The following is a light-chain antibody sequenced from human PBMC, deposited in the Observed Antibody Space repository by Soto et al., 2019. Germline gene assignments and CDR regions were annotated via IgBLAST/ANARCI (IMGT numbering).Light chain of an antibody. CDR2: AVS. CDR3: QQHSNSPWT. CDR1: QTISNNY. V-gene: IGKV3-20*01. J-gene: IGKJ1*01. Sequence: EIVLPQSPGALTLSTGESAALSCRASQTISNNYLVWYRQKPGQAPRLLIYAVSSRAAGIPDRFSGSGSGTDFALTIARLEPEDSAVYYCQQHSNSPWTFGQGTKVDIK.